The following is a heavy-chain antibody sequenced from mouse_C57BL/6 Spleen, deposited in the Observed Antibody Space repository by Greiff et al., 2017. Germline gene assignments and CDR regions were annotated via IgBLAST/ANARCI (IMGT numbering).Heavy chain of an antibody. CDR3: LTGTGAY. CDR1: GYTFTDYE. J-gene: IGHJ3*01. Sequence: VQLQQSGAVLVRPGASVTLSCKASGYTFTDYEMHWVKQTPVHGLEWIGAIDPETGGTAYNQKFKGKAILTADKSSSTAYMELRSLTSEDSAVYYFLTGTGAYWGQGTLVTVSA. D-gene: IGHD4-1*01. V-gene: IGHV1-15*01. CDR2: IDPETGGT.